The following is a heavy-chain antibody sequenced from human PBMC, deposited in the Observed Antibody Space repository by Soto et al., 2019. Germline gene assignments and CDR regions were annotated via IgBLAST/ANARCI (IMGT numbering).Heavy chain of an antibody. D-gene: IGHD3-16*01. Sequence: QITLKESGPTLVKPTQTLTLTCSCSGFSLTEIGGGVGWIRQPPGKALEFLALVFWDDDKRYQPSLRTRLAITPDTSNSQVILTMANMDPVDTATYYCAHNFRGWGRSTGARFDAWGQGTLVLVSS. CDR2: VFWDDDK. V-gene: IGHV2-5*02. CDR1: GFSLTEIGGG. CDR3: AHNFRGWGRSTGARFDA. J-gene: IGHJ5*02.